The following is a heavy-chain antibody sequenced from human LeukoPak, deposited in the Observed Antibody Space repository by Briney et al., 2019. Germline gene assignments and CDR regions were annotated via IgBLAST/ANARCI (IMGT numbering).Heavy chain of an antibody. CDR3: AKASIAAAGPLFDY. D-gene: IGHD6-13*01. Sequence: GGSLRLSCAASGFTFSSYGMHWVRQAPGKGLEWVAFIRYDGSNKYYADSVKGRFTISRDNSKNTLYLQMNSLRAEDTAVYYCAKASIAAAGPLFDYWGQGTLVTVSS. CDR1: GFTFSSYG. CDR2: IRYDGSNK. J-gene: IGHJ4*02. V-gene: IGHV3-30*02.